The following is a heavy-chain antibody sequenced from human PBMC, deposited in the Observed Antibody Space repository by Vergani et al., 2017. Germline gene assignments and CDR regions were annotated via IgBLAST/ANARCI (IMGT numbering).Heavy chain of an antibody. D-gene: IGHD6-13*01. CDR2: LRGSGGHA. J-gene: IGHJ4*02. V-gene: IGHV3-23*01. CDR1: GFTFSSYA. CDR3: AKDSPYAAAAQFDY. Sequence: EVQLLESGGGLVQPGGSLRLSCAASGFTFSSYAMSWVRQAPGKGREWVSALRGSGGHAYYADSVKGRFTISRDNSKNTLYLQMNSLRAEDTAVYYCAKDSPYAAAAQFDYWGQGTLVTVSS.